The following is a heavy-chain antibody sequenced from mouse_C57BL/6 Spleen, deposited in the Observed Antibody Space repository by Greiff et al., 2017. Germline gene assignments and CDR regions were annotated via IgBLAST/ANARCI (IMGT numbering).Heavy chain of an antibody. V-gene: IGHV1-74*01. J-gene: IGHJ3*01. Sequence: VQLQQPGAELVKPGASVKVSCKASGYPFTSYWMHWVKQRPGQGLEWIGRIHPSDSDTNYNQKFKGKATLTVDKSSSTAYMQLSSLTSEDSAVFYCAIHYDYGETGAWFAYWGQGTLGTVSA. CDR2: IHPSDSDT. CDR3: AIHYDYGETGAWFAY. CDR1: GYPFTSYW. D-gene: IGHD2-4*01.